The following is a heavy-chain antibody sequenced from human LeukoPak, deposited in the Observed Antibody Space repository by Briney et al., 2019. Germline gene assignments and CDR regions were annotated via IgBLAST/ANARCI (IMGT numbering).Heavy chain of an antibody. CDR1: GGTFSSYA. D-gene: IGHD3-3*01. CDR2: IIPIFGTA. J-gene: IGHJ6*03. CDR3: ARDAVRHDFSPHYYYYYMDV. V-gene: IGHV1-69*05. Sequence: SVKVSCKASGGTFSSYAISWVRQAPGRGLEWMGGIIPIFGTANYAQKFQGRVTITTDESTSTAYMELSRLRSDDTAVYYCARDAVRHDFSPHYYYYYMDVWGKGTTVTVSS.